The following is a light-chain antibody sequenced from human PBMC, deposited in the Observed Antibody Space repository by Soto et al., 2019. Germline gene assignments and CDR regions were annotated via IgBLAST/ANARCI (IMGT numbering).Light chain of an antibody. CDR1: NIGIKS. V-gene: IGLV3-21*02. CDR3: HVWDSGTDQGV. J-gene: IGLJ2*01. CDR2: DDS. Sequence: SYELTPPPSVSVAPGQTARITCGGNNIGIKSVHWYQQKPGQAPVLVVYDDSDRPSGSPERFSGSNSGNTATLTISRVEGGDEADYYCHVWDSGTDQGVFGGGTNVTVL.